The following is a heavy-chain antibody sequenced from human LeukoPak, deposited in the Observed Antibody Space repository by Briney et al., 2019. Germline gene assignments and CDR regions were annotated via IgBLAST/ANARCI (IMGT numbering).Heavy chain of an antibody. CDR1: GGSISNSY. Sequence: SETLSLTCTVSGGSISNSYWSWIRQPPGKGLEWIGFFHDSESTNYNPSLKSRVTISVDTSKNQFSLKLSSVTAADTGVYYCARHYPYGSGSYSPFYFDYWGQGTLVTVSS. V-gene: IGHV4-59*08. CDR2: FHDSEST. CDR3: ARHYPYGSGSYSPFYFDY. J-gene: IGHJ4*02. D-gene: IGHD3-10*01.